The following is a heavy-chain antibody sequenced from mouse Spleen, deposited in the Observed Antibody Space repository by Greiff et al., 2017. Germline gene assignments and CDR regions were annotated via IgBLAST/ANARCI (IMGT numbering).Heavy chain of an antibody. D-gene: IGHD3-1*01. J-gene: IGHJ4*01. CDR3: ARGARATPMDY. Sequence: EVQLQESGGGLVQPGGSLKLSCATSGFTFSDYYMYWVRQTPEKRLEWVAYISNGGGSTYYPDTVKGRFTISRDNAKNTLYLQMSRLRSEDTAMYYCARGARATPMDYWGQGTSVTVSS. V-gene: IGHV5-12*02. CDR2: ISNGGGST. CDR1: GFTFSDYY.